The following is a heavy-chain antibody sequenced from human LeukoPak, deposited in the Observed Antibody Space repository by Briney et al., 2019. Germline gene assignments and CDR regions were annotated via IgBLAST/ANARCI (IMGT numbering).Heavy chain of an antibody. Sequence: GGSLRLSCAASGFTFSSYWMHWVRQAPGKGLEWVSYISNSGSTIYYADSVKGRFTISRDNAKNSLYLQMNSLRAEDTAVYYCARDPDRNYWYFDLWGRGTLVTVSS. J-gene: IGHJ2*01. CDR1: GFTFSSYW. D-gene: IGHD1-14*01. CDR2: ISNSGSTI. CDR3: ARDPDRNYWYFDL. V-gene: IGHV3-48*04.